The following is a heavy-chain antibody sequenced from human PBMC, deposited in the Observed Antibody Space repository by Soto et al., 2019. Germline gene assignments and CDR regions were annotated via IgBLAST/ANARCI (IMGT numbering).Heavy chain of an antibody. J-gene: IGHJ4*02. CDR2: IRSSGSPT. CDR1: GFALSNYS. CDR3: ARMTSSISPGC. D-gene: IGHD2-2*01. Sequence: EVQLVESGGGLVQPGGSLRLSCVASGFALSNYSMNWVRQAPGKGLEWVSYIRSSGSPTYYAGSVKGRFTISRDNAKKSLYLQMNSLRAEDTAVYYCARMTSSISPGCWGQGTLVTVSS. V-gene: IGHV3-48*01.